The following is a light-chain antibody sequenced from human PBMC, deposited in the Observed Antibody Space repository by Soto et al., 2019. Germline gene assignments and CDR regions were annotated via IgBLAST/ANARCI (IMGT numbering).Light chain of an antibody. Sequence: DFVLTHSPDSLAVSLGERATINCTSSLRVLYSSNNKNYLAWYQQKPGQPPKLLIYWASTRESGVPDRFSGSGSGTDFTLTISSLQAEDVAVYYCQQYYSTPLTFGGGTKVDIK. J-gene: IGKJ4*01. CDR3: QQYYSTPLT. V-gene: IGKV4-1*01. CDR2: WAS. CDR1: LRVLYSSNNKNY.